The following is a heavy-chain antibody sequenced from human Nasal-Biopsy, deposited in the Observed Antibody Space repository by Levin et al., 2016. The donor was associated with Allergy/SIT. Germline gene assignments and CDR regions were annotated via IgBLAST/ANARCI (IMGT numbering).Heavy chain of an antibody. CDR1: GYRFSSYH. CDR2: IGAFNDDT. Sequence: ASVKVSCKASGYRFSSYHITWVRQAPGQGLEWVGWIGAFNDDTHNAQSLQGRVTLTRDTSTSTAYLELRNLRSDDTALYYCARWAVPGDYDYVNPAFDVWGQGTMVTVSS. D-gene: IGHD3-16*01. V-gene: IGHV1-18*01. CDR3: ARWAVPGDYDYVNPAFDV. J-gene: IGHJ3*01.